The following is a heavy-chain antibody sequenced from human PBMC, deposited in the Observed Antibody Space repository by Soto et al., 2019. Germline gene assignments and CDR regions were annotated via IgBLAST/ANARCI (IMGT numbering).Heavy chain of an antibody. V-gene: IGHV3-33*01. CDR1: GFTFSSYG. CDR2: IWYDGSNK. J-gene: IGHJ3*02. D-gene: IGHD7-27*01. CDR3: ASVTRLTGDGGRGAFDI. Sequence: GGSLRLSCAASGFTFSSYGMHWVRQAPGKGLEWVAVIWYDGSNKYYADSVKGRFTMSRDNSKNTLYLQMNSLRAEDTAVYYCASVTRLTGDGGRGAFDIWGQGTMVTVSS.